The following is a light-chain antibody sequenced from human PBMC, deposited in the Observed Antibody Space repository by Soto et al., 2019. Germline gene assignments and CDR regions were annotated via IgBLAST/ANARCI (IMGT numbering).Light chain of an antibody. CDR3: QSYDNSLTAFYV. CDR1: NSNIGAGYD. J-gene: IGLJ1*01. V-gene: IGLV1-40*01. CDR2: NTY. Sequence: VLTQPPSVSGAPGQSVTISCTGSNSNIGAGYDVHWYQQIPGKAPKLLVYNTYSRPSGIPDRFSGSMSGASASLAITGLQAEDEADYYCQSYDNSLTAFYVSGTGTKVTVI.